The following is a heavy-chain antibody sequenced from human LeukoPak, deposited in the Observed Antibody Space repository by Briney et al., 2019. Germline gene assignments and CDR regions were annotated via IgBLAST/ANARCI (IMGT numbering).Heavy chain of an antibody. V-gene: IGHV1-2*02. CDR3: ARLYDILTGYSSADDAFDI. D-gene: IGHD3-9*01. J-gene: IGHJ3*02. CDR1: GYTFTGYH. CDR2: INPNSGGT. Sequence: ASVKVSCKASGYTFTGYHMHWVRQAPGQGLEWMGWINPNSGGTNYAQKFQGRVTMTRDTSISTAYMELSRLRSDDTAVYYCARLYDILTGYSSADDAFDIWGQGTMVTVSS.